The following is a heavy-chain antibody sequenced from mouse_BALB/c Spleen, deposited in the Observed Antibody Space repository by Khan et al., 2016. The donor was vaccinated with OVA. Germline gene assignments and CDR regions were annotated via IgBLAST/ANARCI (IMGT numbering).Heavy chain of an antibody. Sequence: VQLKESGPGLVKPSQSLSLTCTVTGYSITSGYGWYLIRQFPGNKLGWMGYISYSGSTYYNPSLKSRISITRDTSKNQFFLQLNSLTSEDTATYYCARTGRIKYWGQGTTLTVSS. J-gene: IGHJ2*01. V-gene: IGHV3-1*02. CDR1: GYSITSGYG. CDR3: ARTGRIKY. CDR2: ISYSGST. D-gene: IGHD1-1*01.